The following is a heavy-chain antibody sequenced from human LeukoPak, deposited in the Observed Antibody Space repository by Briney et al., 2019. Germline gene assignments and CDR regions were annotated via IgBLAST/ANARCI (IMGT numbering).Heavy chain of an antibody. D-gene: IGHD3-3*01. CDR2: ISYDGSSK. CDR3: ARIDFWSGSEIDY. V-gene: IGHV3-30-3*01. Sequence: GGSLRLSCAASGFTFSSYAMHWVRQAPGKGLEWVAVISYDGSSKYYADSVKGRFTISRDNSKNTLYLQMNSLRAEDTAVYYCARIDFWSGSEIDYWGQGTLVTVSS. J-gene: IGHJ4*02. CDR1: GFTFSSYA.